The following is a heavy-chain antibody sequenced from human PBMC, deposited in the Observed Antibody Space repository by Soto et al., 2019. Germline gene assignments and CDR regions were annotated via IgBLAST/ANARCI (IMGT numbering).Heavy chain of an antibody. Sequence: QVQLVESGGGVVQPGRSLRLSCAASGFTFSSYGMHWVRQAPGKGLEWVAVIWYDGSNKYYADSVKGRFTISRDNSKNTLYLQMNSLRAEDTAVYYCARDISGSYYLDYWGQGTLVTVSS. J-gene: IGHJ4*02. CDR1: GFTFSSYG. CDR2: IWYDGSNK. CDR3: ARDISGSYYLDY. D-gene: IGHD1-26*01. V-gene: IGHV3-33*01.